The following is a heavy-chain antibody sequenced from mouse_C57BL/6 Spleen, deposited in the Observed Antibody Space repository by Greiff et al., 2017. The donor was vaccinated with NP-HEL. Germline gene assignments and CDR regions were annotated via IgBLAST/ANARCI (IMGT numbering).Heavy chain of an antibody. CDR3: ARIGYDYDDYAMDY. CDR2: IHPNSGST. J-gene: IGHJ4*01. D-gene: IGHD2-4*01. V-gene: IGHV1-64*01. Sequence: QVQLQQPGAELVKPGASVKLSCKASGYTFTSYWMHWVKQRPGQGLEWIGMIHPNSGSTNYNEKFKSKATLTVDKSSSTAYMQLSSLTSEDSAVYYCARIGYDYDDYAMDYWGQGTSVTVSS. CDR1: GYTFTSYW.